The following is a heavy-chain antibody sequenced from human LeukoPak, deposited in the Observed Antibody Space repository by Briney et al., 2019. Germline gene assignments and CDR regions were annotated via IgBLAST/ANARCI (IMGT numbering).Heavy chain of an antibody. CDR2: INHSGST. J-gene: IGHJ3*02. V-gene: IGHV4-61*10. Sequence: KSSETLSLTCTVSGGSISSGTYYWHWIRQPAGKGLEWIGEINHSGSTNYNPSLKSRVTISVDTSKNQFSLKLSSVTAADTAVYYCARRRGYSYGYAYAFDIWGQGTMVTVSS. CDR1: GGSISSGTYY. D-gene: IGHD5-18*01. CDR3: ARRRGYSYGYAYAFDI.